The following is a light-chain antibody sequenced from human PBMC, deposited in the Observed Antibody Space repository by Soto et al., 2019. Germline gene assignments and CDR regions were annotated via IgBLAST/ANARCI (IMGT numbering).Light chain of an antibody. V-gene: IGKV4-1*01. CDR3: HQYYRSPIT. CDR2: WAS. Sequence: DIVMTQSPDSLAVSLGERATINCKSSQSVLYSSNNKNYLAWYQQKLGQSPKLLIYWASTRESGVPDRFSGSGSGTDFTHTISSLQAEDVAVYYCHQYYRSPITFGQGTRLEIK. CDR1: QSVLYSSNNKNY. J-gene: IGKJ5*01.